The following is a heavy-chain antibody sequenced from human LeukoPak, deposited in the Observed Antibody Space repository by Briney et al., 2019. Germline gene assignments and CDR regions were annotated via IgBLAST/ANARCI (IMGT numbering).Heavy chain of an antibody. V-gene: IGHV3-15*07. D-gene: IGHD3-22*01. CDR2: IKSKTAGGTT. CDR1: GFTFSSYG. J-gene: IGHJ4*02. Sequence: GGSLRLSCAASGFTFSSYGMHWVRQAPGKGLEWVGRIKSKTAGGTTDFAAPVKGRFSISRDDSQNMLYLQMNSLTSEDSAVYYCAQGSGQYYEYWGQGTLVTVSS. CDR3: AQGSGQYYEY.